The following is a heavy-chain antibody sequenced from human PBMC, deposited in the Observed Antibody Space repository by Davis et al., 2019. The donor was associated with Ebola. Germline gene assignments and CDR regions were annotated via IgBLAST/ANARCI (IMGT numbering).Heavy chain of an antibody. CDR1: GYTFTSYA. CDR2: INAGNGNT. CDR3: ARWVAGSSSYFDY. D-gene: IGHD2-2*01. V-gene: IGHV1-3*01. J-gene: IGHJ4*02. Sequence: GGSLRLSCKASGYTFTSYAMHWVRQAPGQRLEWMGWINAGNGNTKYSQKFQGRVTITRDTSASTAYMELSSLRSEDTAVYYCARWVAGSSSYFDYWGQGTLVTVS.